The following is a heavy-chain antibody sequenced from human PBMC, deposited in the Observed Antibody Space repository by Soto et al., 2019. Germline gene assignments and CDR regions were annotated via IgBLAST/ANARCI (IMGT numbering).Heavy chain of an antibody. J-gene: IGHJ6*02. V-gene: IGHV1-24*01. D-gene: IGHD6-19*01. CDR1: GYTKTDLS. CDR2: FDPEDGET. Sequence: GASVKVSCKDSGYTKTDLSMHWVRQDHRKGLEWMGGFDPEDGETIYAQKFQGRVTMTEDTSTDTAYMELSSLRSEDTAVYYCATEGKAVAGLGNYYYGMDVWGQGTTVTVSS. CDR3: ATEGKAVAGLGNYYYGMDV.